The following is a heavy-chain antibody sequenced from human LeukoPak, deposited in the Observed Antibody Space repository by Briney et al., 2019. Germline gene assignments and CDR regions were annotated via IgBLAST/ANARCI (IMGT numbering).Heavy chain of an antibody. Sequence: GWSLRLSCAAPGFTFSSYAMSWVRQAPGKGLEWVSAVSGSGGSTYYADSVKVRFTISGDNSKNTLYLQMNSLRAEDTAVYYCARDKTEQWLVLEAFDIWGQGTVVTVSS. CDR1: GFTFSSYA. V-gene: IGHV3-23*01. J-gene: IGHJ3*02. CDR3: ARDKTEQWLVLEAFDI. CDR2: VSGSGGST. D-gene: IGHD6-19*01.